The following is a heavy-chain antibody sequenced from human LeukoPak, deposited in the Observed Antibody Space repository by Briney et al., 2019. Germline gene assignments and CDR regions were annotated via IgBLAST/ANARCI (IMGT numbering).Heavy chain of an antibody. CDR1: GFTFSSFW. Sequence: PGGSLRLSCAASGFTFSSFWVSWVRQAPGKGLEWVANIKQDGSEKYYVDSVKGRFTISRDNAKNSLYLQMNSLRAEDTAVYYCVRGMDVWGQGTTVTVSS. CDR2: IKQDGSEK. J-gene: IGHJ6*02. CDR3: VRGMDV. V-gene: IGHV3-7*03.